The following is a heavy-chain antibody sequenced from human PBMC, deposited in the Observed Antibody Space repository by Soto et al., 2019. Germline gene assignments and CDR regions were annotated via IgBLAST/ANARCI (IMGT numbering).Heavy chain of an antibody. CDR1: GDSISSGDYY. CDR3: ARVLGTGGLWFDP. CDR2: IYYTGTT. D-gene: IGHD3-16*01. V-gene: IGHV4-30-4*08. Sequence: QVQLQEAGPGLVRPSETLSLTCTVSGDSISSGDYYWSLIRQSPGKGLEWIGYIYYTGTTYYNPSLESRVTISIDTSKNDFSLKMTSVTAADTAVYYCARVLGTGGLWFDPWGQGTLVNVSS. J-gene: IGHJ5*02.